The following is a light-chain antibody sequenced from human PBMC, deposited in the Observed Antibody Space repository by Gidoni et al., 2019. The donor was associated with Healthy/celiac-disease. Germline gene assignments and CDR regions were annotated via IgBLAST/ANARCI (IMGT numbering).Light chain of an antibody. CDR3: QAWDSSTHWV. J-gene: IGLJ3*02. CDR1: KLGDKY. V-gene: IGLV3-1*01. Sequence: SYELTQPPSVSVSPGQTASITCSGAKLGDKYACWYQQKPGQSPVLVIYQDSKRPSGIPERFSGSNSGNTATLTIRGTQAMDEADYYCQAWDSSTHWVFGGGTKLT. CDR2: QDS.